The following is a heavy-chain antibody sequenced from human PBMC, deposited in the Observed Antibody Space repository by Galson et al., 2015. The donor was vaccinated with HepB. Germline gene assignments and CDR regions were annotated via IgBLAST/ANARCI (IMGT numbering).Heavy chain of an antibody. Sequence: SVKVSCKASGGTFSSYAISWVRQAPGQGLEWMGGIIPIFGTANYAQKFQGRVTITADESTSTAYMELSSLRSDDTAVYYCARDRQSAARFFDYWGQGTLVTVSS. V-gene: IGHV1-69*13. CDR2: IIPIFGTA. J-gene: IGHJ4*02. CDR1: GGTFSSYA. D-gene: IGHD6-6*01. CDR3: ARDRQSAARFFDY.